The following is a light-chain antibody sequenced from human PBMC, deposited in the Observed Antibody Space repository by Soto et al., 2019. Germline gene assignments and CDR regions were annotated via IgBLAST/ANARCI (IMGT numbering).Light chain of an antibody. CDR1: SSDGGGYNS. Sequence: QSARTQPPSASRSPGQSATISCAGTSSDGGGYNSVSWYPQHPGKAPKLMIYEVSKRPSRVPARFSGSKSGNTAYLTVSGLQAPDEADYYCSSYAGSNSVLGPGTQVPVL. CDR2: EVS. J-gene: IGLJ1*01. CDR3: SSYAGSNSV. V-gene: IGLV2-8*01.